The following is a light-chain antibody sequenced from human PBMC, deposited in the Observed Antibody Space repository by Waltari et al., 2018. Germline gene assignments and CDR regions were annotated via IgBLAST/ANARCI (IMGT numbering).Light chain of an antibody. V-gene: IGLV3-21*01. CDR1: SIGSRS. CDR3: QLWESGSDRVV. J-gene: IGLJ2*01. Sequence: SYVLTQPPSVSVAPGKAARITCGGNSIGSRSVHWYQQKPGQAPVLVIYYDSDRPSGIPERISGSKSRNTATLTINRVEAGDEAAYYCQLWESGSDRVVFGGGTKLTVL. CDR2: YDS.